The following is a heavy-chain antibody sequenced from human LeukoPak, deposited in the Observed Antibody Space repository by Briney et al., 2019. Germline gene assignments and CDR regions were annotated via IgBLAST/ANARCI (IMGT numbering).Heavy chain of an antibody. D-gene: IGHD6-6*01. CDR1: GGSISSYY. CDR3: ARVITSIAAPRRGFDP. Sequence: KPSETLSLTCTVSGGSISSYYWSWIRQPPGKGLEWIGYIYYSGSTNYNPSLKSRVTISVDTSKNQFSLKLSSVTAADTAVYHCARVITSIAAPRRGFDPWGQGTLVTVSS. J-gene: IGHJ5*02. CDR2: IYYSGST. V-gene: IGHV4-59*01.